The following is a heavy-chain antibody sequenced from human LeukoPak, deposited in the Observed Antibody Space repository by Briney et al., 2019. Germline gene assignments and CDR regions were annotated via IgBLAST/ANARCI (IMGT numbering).Heavy chain of an antibody. D-gene: IGHD5-12*01. CDR3: ARENGWLRDYAEYYYGMDV. CDR2: IYYSGST. J-gene: IGHJ6*02. V-gene: IGHV4-31*03. CDR1: GGXISSSGYY. Sequence: SETLSLTCTVSGGXISSSGYYWSWLRQHPEKDLEWIGYIYYSGSTFYNPSLKSRVTISVDTSKNQFSLKLSSVTAADTAVYYCARENGWLRDYAEYYYGMDVWGQGTTVTVSS.